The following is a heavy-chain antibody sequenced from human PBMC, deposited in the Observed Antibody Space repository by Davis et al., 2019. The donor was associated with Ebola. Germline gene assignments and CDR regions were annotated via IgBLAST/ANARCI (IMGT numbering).Heavy chain of an antibody. D-gene: IGHD1-26*01. Sequence: GESLKISCAASGFTFSSYSMNWVRQAPGKGLEWVGRIKSKTDGGTTDYAAPVKGRFTISRDDSKSIAYLQMNSLKTEDTAVYYCTRDQGSYKYYYYYYGMDVWGQGTTVTVSS. CDR1: GFTFSSYS. V-gene: IGHV3-15*01. CDR2: IKSKTDGGTT. J-gene: IGHJ6*02. CDR3: TRDQGSYKYYYYYYGMDV.